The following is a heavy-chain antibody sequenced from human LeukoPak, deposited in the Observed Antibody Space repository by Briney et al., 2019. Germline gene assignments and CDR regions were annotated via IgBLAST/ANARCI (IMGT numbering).Heavy chain of an antibody. CDR3: ARRGYYYDSSGYYYFDY. CDR1: GGSISSYY. J-gene: IGHJ4*02. CDR2: IYYSGST. D-gene: IGHD3-22*01. V-gene: IGHV4-59*08. Sequence: SETLSLTCTVSGGSISSYYWSWIRQPPGKGLEWIGSIYYSGSTNYNPSLKSRVTISVDTSKNQFSLKLSSVTAADTAVYYCARRGYYYDSSGYYYFDYWGQGTLVTVSS.